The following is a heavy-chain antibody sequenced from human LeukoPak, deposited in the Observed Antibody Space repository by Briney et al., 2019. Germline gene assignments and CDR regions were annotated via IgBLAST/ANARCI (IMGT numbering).Heavy chain of an antibody. V-gene: IGHV4-59*01. CDR1: GGSISSYY. CDR3: ARDRSMVRGGYYYGMDV. J-gene: IGHJ6*02. D-gene: IGHD3-10*01. CDR2: IYYSGST. Sequence: SETLSLTCTVSGGSISSYYWSWIRQPPGKGLEWIGYIYYSGSTNYNPSLKSRVTISVDTSKNQFSLKLSSVTAADTAVYYCARDRSMVRGGYYYGMDVWGQGTTVTVSS.